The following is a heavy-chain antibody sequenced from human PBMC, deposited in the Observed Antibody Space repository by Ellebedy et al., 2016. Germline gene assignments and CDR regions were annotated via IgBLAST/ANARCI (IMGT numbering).Heavy chain of an antibody. J-gene: IGHJ4*02. D-gene: IGHD4-17*01. CDR2: IKSKSDGGTA. V-gene: IGHV3-15*05. Sequence: GGSLRLXXAASGFTFSSYSMNWVRQAPGKGLEWVGRIKSKSDGGTADYGTPVKGRFIISRDDSKNTLYLQMNSVKSEDTAVYYCTTTTTVTTRWGQGTLVTVSS. CDR3: TTTTTVTTR. CDR1: GFTFSSYS.